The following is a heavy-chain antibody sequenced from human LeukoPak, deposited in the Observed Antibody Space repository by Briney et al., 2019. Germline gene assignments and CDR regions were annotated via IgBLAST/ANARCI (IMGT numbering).Heavy chain of an antibody. D-gene: IGHD3-9*01. CDR1: GGSTTNSY. J-gene: IGHJ3*01. CDR3: ARIFDRDV. Sequence: SETLSLICTVSGGSTTNSYWSWTRNSAGTGMEWIGRIHATGSTNYNPSLTRRVSMSLDMPTNQFSLTLSAVTVADTATYYCARIFDRDVWGQGTLVTVSP. CDR2: IHATGST. V-gene: IGHV4-4*07.